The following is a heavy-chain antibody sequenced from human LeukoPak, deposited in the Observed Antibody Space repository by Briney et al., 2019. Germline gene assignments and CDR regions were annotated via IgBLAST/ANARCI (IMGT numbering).Heavy chain of an antibody. J-gene: IGHJ6*03. CDR3: AKGYGSGRLPYYYYMDA. V-gene: IGHV4-59*01. Sequence: SKTLSLTCTVSAGSISSYYWSWIRQPPGKGLEWIGYIYYSGSTNYNPSLKSRVTISVGTSKNQFSLNLSSVTAADTAVYYCAKGYGSGRLPYYYYMDAWGKGTTVTVSS. CDR1: AGSISSYY. CDR2: IYYSGST. D-gene: IGHD3-10*01.